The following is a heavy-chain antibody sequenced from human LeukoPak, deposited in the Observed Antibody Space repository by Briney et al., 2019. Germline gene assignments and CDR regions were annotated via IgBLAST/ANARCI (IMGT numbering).Heavy chain of an antibody. V-gene: IGHV1-2*02. J-gene: IGHJ5*02. CDR1: GYIFTDYY. Sequence: GASVKVSCKASGYIFTDYYVHWVRQAPGQGLESMGWFNPDNGGTKSVQKFQGRVTMTGDTSMRTAYMELSRLTFDDTAVYYCARDHVLLQWFGEGGFDPWGQGTLVTVSS. CDR3: ARDHVLLQWFGEGGFDP. CDR2: FNPDNGGT. D-gene: IGHD3-10*01.